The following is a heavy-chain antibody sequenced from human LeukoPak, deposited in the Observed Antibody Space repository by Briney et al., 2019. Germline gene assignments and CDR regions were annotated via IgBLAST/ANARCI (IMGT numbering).Heavy chain of an antibody. D-gene: IGHD3-10*01. V-gene: IGHV3-53*01. CDR2: IYSGGRT. CDR1: GFTVSSNY. J-gene: IGHJ4*02. Sequence: GSLRLSCAASGFTVSSNYMSWVPQAPGKGLEWVSVIYSGGRTYYADSVKGRFTISRDSSKNTLYLQMNSLRAEDTAVYYCARLYGSGSYFYWGQGTLVTVSS. CDR3: ARLYGSGSYFY.